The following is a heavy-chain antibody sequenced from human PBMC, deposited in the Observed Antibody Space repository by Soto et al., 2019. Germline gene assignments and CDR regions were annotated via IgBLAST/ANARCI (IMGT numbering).Heavy chain of an antibody. CDR1: GFTFSSYA. CDR3: ARFGSQGLVTYYFDY. D-gene: IGHD2-21*02. J-gene: IGHJ4*02. Sequence: GGSLRLSCAASGFTFSSYAMHWVRQAPGKGLEWVAVISYDGSNKYYADSVKGRFTISRDNSKNTLYLQMNSLRAEDTAVYYCARFGSQGLVTYYFDYWGQGTLVTVS. CDR2: ISYDGSNK. V-gene: IGHV3-30-3*01.